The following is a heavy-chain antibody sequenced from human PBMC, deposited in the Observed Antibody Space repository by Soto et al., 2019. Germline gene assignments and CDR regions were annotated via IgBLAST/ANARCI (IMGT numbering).Heavy chain of an antibody. V-gene: IGHV2-5*02. J-gene: IGHJ3*02. CDR2: IYWDDDK. Sequence: QITLKESGPTLVKPTQTLTLTCTFSGFSLSTSGVGVGWIRQPPGKALEWLALIYWDDDKRYSPSLKSRLTITKDTSKNQVVLTMTNIDPVDTATYYCAHSPAMIVVSAFDIWGQGTMVTVSS. CDR1: GFSLSTSGVG. CDR3: AHSPAMIVVSAFDI. D-gene: IGHD3-22*01.